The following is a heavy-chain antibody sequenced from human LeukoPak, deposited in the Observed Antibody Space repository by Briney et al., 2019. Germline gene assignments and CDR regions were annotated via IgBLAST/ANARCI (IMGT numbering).Heavy chain of an antibody. Sequence: SETLSLTCAVYGGSFSGYYWSWIRQPPGKGLEWIGEINHSGSTNYNPSLKSRVTISVDTSKNQFSLKLSSVTAADTAVYYCARGPRITMVRGVIRGRWFDPWGQGTLVTVSS. CDR3: ARGPRITMVRGVIRGRWFDP. V-gene: IGHV4-34*01. CDR2: INHSGST. D-gene: IGHD3-10*01. J-gene: IGHJ5*02. CDR1: GGSFSGYY.